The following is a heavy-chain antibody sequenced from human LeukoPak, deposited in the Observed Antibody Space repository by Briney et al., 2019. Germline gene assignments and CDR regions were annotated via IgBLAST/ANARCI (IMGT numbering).Heavy chain of an antibody. Sequence: ASVKVSCKASGYTFTSYDINWVRQATGQGLEWMGWMNPNSGNTGYAQKLQGRVTMTRNTSISTAYMELSSLRSEDTAVYYCARGSLRFLEWLRTDDYWGQGTLVTVSS. CDR1: GYTFTSYD. CDR3: ARGSLRFLEWLRTDDY. V-gene: IGHV1-8*01. D-gene: IGHD3-3*01. CDR2: MNPNSGNT. J-gene: IGHJ4*02.